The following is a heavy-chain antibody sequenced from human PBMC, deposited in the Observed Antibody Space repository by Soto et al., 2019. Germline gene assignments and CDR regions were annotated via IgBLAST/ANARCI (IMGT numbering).Heavy chain of an antibody. CDR3: AKSGNYGSGRPNYYYYYMDV. V-gene: IGHV3-30*18. J-gene: IGHJ6*03. Sequence: GGSLRLSCAASGFTFSSYGMHWVRQAPGKGLEWVAVISYDGSNKYYADSVKGRFTISRDDSKNTLYLQMNSLRAEDTAVYYCAKSGNYGSGRPNYYYYYMDVWGKGTTVTVSS. D-gene: IGHD3-10*01. CDR1: GFTFSSYG. CDR2: ISYDGSNK.